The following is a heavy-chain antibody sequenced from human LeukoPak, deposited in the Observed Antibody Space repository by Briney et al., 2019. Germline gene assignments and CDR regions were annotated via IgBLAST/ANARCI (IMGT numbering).Heavy chain of an antibody. CDR3: ARSICGGDCYYTIDY. Sequence: SETLSLTWAVSGGSISSGGYSWSWIRQPPGKGLEWFGYIYHSGSTYYNPSLKSRVTISVDRSKNQFSLKLSSVTAADTAVYYCARSICGGDCYYTIDYWGQGTLVTVSS. CDR2: IYHSGST. V-gene: IGHV4-30-2*01. D-gene: IGHD2-21*02. J-gene: IGHJ4*02. CDR1: GGSISSGGYS.